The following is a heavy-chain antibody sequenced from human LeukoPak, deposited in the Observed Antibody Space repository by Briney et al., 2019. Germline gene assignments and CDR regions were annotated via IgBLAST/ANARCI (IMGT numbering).Heavy chain of an antibody. J-gene: IGHJ6*02. V-gene: IGHV4-4*02. CDR3: ARMATTYYGMDV. CDR2: IYYSGST. CDR1: GGSISSSNW. Sequence: SGTLSLTCAVSGGSISSSNWWSWVRQPPGKGLEWIGYIYYSGSTNYNPSLKSRVTISVDTSKNQFSLKLSSVTAADTAVYYCARMATTYYGMDVWGQGTTVTVSS. D-gene: IGHD5-12*01.